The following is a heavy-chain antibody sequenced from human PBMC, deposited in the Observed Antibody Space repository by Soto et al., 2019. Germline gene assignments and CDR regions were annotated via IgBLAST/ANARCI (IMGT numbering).Heavy chain of an antibody. CDR2: VHPSGST. V-gene: IGHV4-34*01. J-gene: IGHJ6*02. Sequence: PETLSLTCALFSASLRDHYSALLRQSPDKGPEWIGQVHPSGSTDYNPSLRSRLTLSLDTSKNQSSLKVASVTAADTAVYFCARGKPSGYRFGPRNFFYYGLDVWGPGTTVTVSS. D-gene: IGHD5-18*01. CDR1: SASLRDHY. CDR3: ARGKPSGYRFGPRNFFYYGLDV.